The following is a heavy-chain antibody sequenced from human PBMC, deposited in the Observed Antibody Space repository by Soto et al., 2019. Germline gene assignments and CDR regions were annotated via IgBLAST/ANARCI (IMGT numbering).Heavy chain of an antibody. CDR3: GRGSPYYYDSSGLGY. CDR2: IYYSGST. D-gene: IGHD3-22*01. V-gene: IGHV4-59*01. CDR1: GGSISSYY. Sequence: SETLSLTCTVSGGSISSYYWRWIRQPPGKGLEWIGYIYYSGSTNYNPSLKSRVTISVDTSKNQFSLKLSSVTAADTAVYYCGRGSPYYYDSSGLGYWGQGTLVTVSS. J-gene: IGHJ4*02.